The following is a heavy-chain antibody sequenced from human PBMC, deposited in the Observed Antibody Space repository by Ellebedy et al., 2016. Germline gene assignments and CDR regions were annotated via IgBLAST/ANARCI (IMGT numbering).Heavy chain of an antibody. J-gene: IGHJ4*02. CDR2: VYTSEIT. V-gene: IGHV4-59*01. CDR1: GDSISGYY. Sequence: SETLSLTCSVSGDSISGYYWSWIRQPPGQGLEWIGNVYTSEITNYNPSLKSRVTISVDTSKNQFSLNLTSVTAADTAVYYCARDLYRFHYWGQGTLVTVSS. CDR3: ARDLYRFHY. D-gene: IGHD3-16*02.